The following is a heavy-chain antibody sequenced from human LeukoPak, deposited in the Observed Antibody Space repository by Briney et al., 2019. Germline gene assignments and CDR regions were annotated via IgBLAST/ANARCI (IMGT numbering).Heavy chain of an antibody. J-gene: IGHJ4*02. CDR1: GFTFSSYE. Sequence: PGGSLRLSCAASGFTFSSYEMNWVRQAPGKGLEWVSYISSSGSTIYYADSVKGRFAISRDNAKNSLYLQMNSLGAEDTAVYYCARLSRVSGHWGQGTLVTVSS. CDR2: ISSSGSTI. CDR3: ARLSRVSGH. V-gene: IGHV3-48*03. D-gene: IGHD3-16*02.